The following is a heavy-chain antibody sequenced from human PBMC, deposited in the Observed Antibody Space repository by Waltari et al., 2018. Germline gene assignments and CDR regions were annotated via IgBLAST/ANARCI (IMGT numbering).Heavy chain of an antibody. J-gene: IGHJ2*01. Sequence: EVQLVESGGTLIQPGGSLTLSCAASGFSVSQNYMAWLRQAPGKGLEWVSMIYSSGTTYYADSVKGRFTISKDTSKNTVSLQMHNLRAEDTAVYFCARSAVVVYWYFDLWGRDSLVTVSS. CDR3: ARSAVVVYWYFDL. V-gene: IGHV3-53*01. CDR1: GFSVSQNY. CDR2: IYSSGTT. D-gene: IGHD2-21*01.